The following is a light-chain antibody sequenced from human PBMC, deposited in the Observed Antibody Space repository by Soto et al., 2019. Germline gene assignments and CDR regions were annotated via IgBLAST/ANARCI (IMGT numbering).Light chain of an antibody. CDR1: QSVSSSY. J-gene: IGKJ5*01. V-gene: IGKV3D-20*02. CDR2: RTS. CDR3: QQRSNLPWT. Sequence: EIVLTQSPGTLSLSPGERATLSCRASQSVSSSYLAWYQQKPGQAPRLLIYRTSNRATGIPDRFSGSGSGTDYTLTVSSLEPEDFAVYYCQQRSNLPWTFGQGTRLEIK.